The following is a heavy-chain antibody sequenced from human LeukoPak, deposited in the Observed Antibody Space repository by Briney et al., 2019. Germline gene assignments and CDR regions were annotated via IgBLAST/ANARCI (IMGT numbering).Heavy chain of an antibody. V-gene: IGHV1-69*06. CDR1: GGTFSSYA. CDR2: IIPIFGTA. CDR3: ARVHKGSWFTGHNAFDI. Sequence: ASVKVSCKASGGTFSSYAISWVRQAPGQGLEWMGGIIPIFGTANYAQKFQGRVTITADKSTSTAYMELSSLRSEDTAVYYCARVHKGSWFTGHNAFDIWGQGTMVTVSS. D-gene: IGHD6-13*01. J-gene: IGHJ3*02.